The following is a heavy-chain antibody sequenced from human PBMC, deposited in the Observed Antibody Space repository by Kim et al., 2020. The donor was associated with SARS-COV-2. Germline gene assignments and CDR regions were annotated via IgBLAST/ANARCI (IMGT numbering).Heavy chain of an antibody. J-gene: IGHJ6*02. CDR3: ARRGIGLYYYGMDV. D-gene: IGHD3-16*01. V-gene: IGHV5-51*01. Sequence: RPPFQGQVTISADQSISTAYLQWSSLKASDTAMYYCARRGIGLYYYGMDVWGQGTTVTVSS.